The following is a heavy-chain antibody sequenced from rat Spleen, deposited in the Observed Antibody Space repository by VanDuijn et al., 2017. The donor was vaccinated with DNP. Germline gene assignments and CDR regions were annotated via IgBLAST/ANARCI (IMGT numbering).Heavy chain of an antibody. CDR2: IIYDGNRT. CDR1: VSTFSDYN. V-gene: IGHV5S10*01. J-gene: IGHJ3*01. Sequence: EVQLVESGGTLVQPGRSLKLSCEASVSTFSDYNMAWVRQGPKKGLEWVATIIYDGNRTYYRDSVKGRFIISRDNARGTLYLQMDSLRYEDTATYYCARHDLDGYYHRYWFAYWGQGTLVTVSS. D-gene: IGHD1-12*03. CDR3: ARHDLDGYYHRYWFAY.